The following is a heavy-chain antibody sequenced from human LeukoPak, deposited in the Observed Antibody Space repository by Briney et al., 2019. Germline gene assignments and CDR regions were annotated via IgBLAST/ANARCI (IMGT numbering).Heavy chain of an antibody. D-gene: IGHD3-10*01. CDR1: GYTFTSYY. CDR3: ARVMVRGVTSFPYYFDY. V-gene: IGHV1-46*01. CDR2: INPSGGST. J-gene: IGHJ4*02. Sequence: ASVKVSCKASGYTFTSYYMHWVRQAPGQGLEWMGIINPSGGSTSYAQKFQGRVTMTRDMSTSTVYMELSSLRSEDTAVYYCARVMVRGVTSFPYYFDYWGQGTLVPVSS.